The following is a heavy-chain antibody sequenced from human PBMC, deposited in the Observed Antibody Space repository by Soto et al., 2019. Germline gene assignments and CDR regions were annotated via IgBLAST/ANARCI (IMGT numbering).Heavy chain of an antibody. V-gene: IGHV1-8*01. CDR3: ARVWFGELLLYYFDY. J-gene: IGHJ4*02. CDR2: MNPNSGNT. CDR1: GYTFTSYY. Sequence: ASVKVSCKASGYTFTSYYINWVLQATGQGLEWMGWMNPNSGNTGYAQKFQGRVTMTRNTSISTAYMELSSLRSEDTAVYYCARVWFGELLLYYFDYWGQGTLVTVSS. D-gene: IGHD3-10*01.